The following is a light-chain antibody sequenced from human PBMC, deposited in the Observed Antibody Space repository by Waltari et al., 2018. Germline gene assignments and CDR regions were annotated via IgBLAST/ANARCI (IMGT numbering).Light chain of an antibody. J-gene: IGLJ3*02. CDR1: NIGSKS. V-gene: IGLV3-21*04. CDR2: SDS. Sequence: SYVLTQAPSVSVAPGKAARITCGGNNIGSKSVHWYQQKPGQAPVLVIYSDSDRPSGIPERLSGSNSGNTATLTINRVEAGDEADYYCQVFDSSSDRGVFGGGTKLTVL. CDR3: QVFDSSSDRGV.